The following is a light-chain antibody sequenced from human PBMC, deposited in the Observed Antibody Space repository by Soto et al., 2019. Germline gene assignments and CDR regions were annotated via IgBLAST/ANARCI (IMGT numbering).Light chain of an antibody. Sequence: DIVMTQSPLSLTVTPGEPASMSCRSSQSLLHSNGYNYLDWYLQKPGQSPQVLISLGSNRSSGVPDRFSGSGSGTDFTLKISRVEAEDVGVHYCMQALQTPPTFGGGTKVEIK. CDR2: LGS. CDR1: QSLLHSNGYNY. CDR3: MQALQTPPT. V-gene: IGKV2-28*01. J-gene: IGKJ4*01.